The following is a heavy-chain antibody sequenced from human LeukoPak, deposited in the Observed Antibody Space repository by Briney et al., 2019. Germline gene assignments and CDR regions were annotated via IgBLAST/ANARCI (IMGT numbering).Heavy chain of an antibody. CDR3: ASLRFLEWL. V-gene: IGHV3-30-3*01. CDR1: GFTFSSYA. J-gene: IGHJ4*02. D-gene: IGHD3-3*01. Sequence: PGRSLRLSCAASGFTFSSYAMHWVRQAPGKGLEWVAVISYDGSNKYYADSVKGRFTISRDNSKNTLYLQMNSLRAEDTAVYYCASLRFLEWLGGQGTLVTVSS. CDR2: ISYDGSNK.